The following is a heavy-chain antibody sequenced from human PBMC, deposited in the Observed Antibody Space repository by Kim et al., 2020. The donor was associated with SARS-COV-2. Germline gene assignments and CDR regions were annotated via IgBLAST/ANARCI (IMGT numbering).Heavy chain of an antibody. Sequence: SVKVSCKASGGTFSSYAISWVRQAPGQGLEWMGRIIPILGIANYAQKFQGRVTITADKSTSTAYMELSSLRSEDTAVYYCARREGDFWSGRLNPQYGMDVWGQGTTVTVSS. D-gene: IGHD3-3*01. V-gene: IGHV1-69*04. CDR2: IIPILGIA. CDR1: GGTFSSYA. J-gene: IGHJ6*02. CDR3: ARREGDFWSGRLNPQYGMDV.